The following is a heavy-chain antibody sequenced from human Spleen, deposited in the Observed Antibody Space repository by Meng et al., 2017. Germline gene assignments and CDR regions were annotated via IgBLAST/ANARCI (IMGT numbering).Heavy chain of an antibody. V-gene: IGHV1-2*02. CDR1: GYNFPDYW. J-gene: IGHJ6*02. Sequence: ASVKVSCKPSGYNFPDYWLHWVRRAPGQGLEWMGWINPNSGGTNYAQKFQGRVTMTRDTSISTAYMELSSLRSEDTAVYYCARLEVHYYDSSGIFYGMDVWGQGTTVTVSS. CDR3: ARLEVHYYDSSGIFYGMDV. CDR2: INPNSGGT. D-gene: IGHD3-22*01.